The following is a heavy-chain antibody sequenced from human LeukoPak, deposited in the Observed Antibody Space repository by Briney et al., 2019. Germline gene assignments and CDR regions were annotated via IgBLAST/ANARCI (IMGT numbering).Heavy chain of an antibody. Sequence: GGTLRLSCAASGFTVSSSSMNWVRLGPGKGLEWVSVISSDGNTYYADSVKGRFTISRDNSRNTLSLQMHGLRADDTAVYYCARGQEQFSSPWQWGPRRKNFYYYGMDVWGQGTTVTVSS. CDR3: ARGQEQFSSPWQWGPRRKNFYYYGMDV. D-gene: IGHD6-19*01. CDR1: GFTVSSSS. CDR2: ISSDGNT. J-gene: IGHJ6*02. V-gene: IGHV3-66*01.